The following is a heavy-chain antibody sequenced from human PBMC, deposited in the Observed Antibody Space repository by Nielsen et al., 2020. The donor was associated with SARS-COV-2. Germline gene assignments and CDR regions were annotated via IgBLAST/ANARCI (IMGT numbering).Heavy chain of an antibody. D-gene: IGHD3-9*01. J-gene: IGHJ4*02. Sequence: SETLSLTCTVSGGSISSIDYYWSWIRQHPGKGLEWIGYIYYSGSTYYNPSLKSRVTISVDTSKNQFSLKLSSVTAADTAVYYCARGHYDILTGYYALDYWGQGTLVTVSS. CDR1: GGSISSIDYY. CDR2: IYYSGST. V-gene: IGHV4-31*03. CDR3: ARGHYDILTGYYALDY.